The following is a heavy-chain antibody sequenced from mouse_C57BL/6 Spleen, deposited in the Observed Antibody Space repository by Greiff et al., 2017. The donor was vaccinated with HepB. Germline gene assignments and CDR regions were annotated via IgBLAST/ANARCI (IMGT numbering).Heavy chain of an antibody. Sequence: ESGPGLVKPSQSLSLTCSVTGYSITSGYYWNWIRQFPGNKLEWMGYISYDGSNNYNPSLKNRISITRDTSKNQFFLKLNSVTTEDTATYYCARDRGFCPDYWGQGTSVTVSS. J-gene: IGHJ4*01. V-gene: IGHV3-6*01. CDR1: GYSITSGYY. CDR2: ISYDGSN. CDR3: ARDRGFCPDY. D-gene: IGHD3-1*01.